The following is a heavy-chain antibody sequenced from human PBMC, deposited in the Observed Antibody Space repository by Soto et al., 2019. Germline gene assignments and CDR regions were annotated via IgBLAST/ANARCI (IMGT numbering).Heavy chain of an antibody. CDR1: GFTFTSFT. CDR3: ARDRPYGDPNWFDP. V-gene: IGHV3-30-3*01. Sequence: QVQLVESGGGVVQPGGSLSLSCATSGFTFTSFTMHWVRQAPGKGLEWIAVMSYDGARTDYADAVKGRFTISRDTSKNTLYLQRNNLGPDDTAMYYCARDRPYGDPNWFDPWGQGTLVTVSS. J-gene: IGHJ5*02. CDR2: MSYDGART. D-gene: IGHD4-17*01.